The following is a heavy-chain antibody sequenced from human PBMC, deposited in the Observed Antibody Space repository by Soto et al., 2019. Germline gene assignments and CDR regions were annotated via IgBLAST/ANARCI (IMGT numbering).Heavy chain of an antibody. J-gene: IGHJ5*02. Sequence: SETLSLTCAVDGGSFSGYYWSWIRQPPGKGLEWIGEINHSVSANYNPSLKSRVTISVDTSKKQFSLKLSSVTAADKAVYYCERLRSQQAGYGSGSYCRFSSRYNCFDPWGQGTLVTVSS. CDR2: INHSVSA. CDR3: ERLRSQQAGYGSGSYCRFSSRYNCFDP. D-gene: IGHD3-10*01. V-gene: IGHV4-34*01. CDR1: GGSFSGYY.